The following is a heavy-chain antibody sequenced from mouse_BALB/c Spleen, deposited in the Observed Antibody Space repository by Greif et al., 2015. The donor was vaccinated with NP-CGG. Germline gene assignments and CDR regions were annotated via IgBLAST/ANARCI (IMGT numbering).Heavy chain of an antibody. V-gene: IGHV1-80*01. D-gene: IGHD2-4*01. CDR2: IYPGDGDT. CDR3: ARYDYDYYAMDY. J-gene: IGHJ4*01. Sequence: QVHVKQSGAELVRPGSSVKISCKASGYAFSSYWMNWVKQRPGQGLEWIGQIYPGDGDTNYNGKFKGKATLTADKSSSTAYMQLSSLTSEDSAVYFRARYDYDYYAMDYWGQGTSVTVSS. CDR1: GYAFSSYW.